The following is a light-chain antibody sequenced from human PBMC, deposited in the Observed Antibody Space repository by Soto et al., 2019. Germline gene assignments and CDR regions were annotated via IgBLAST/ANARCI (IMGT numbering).Light chain of an antibody. V-gene: IGKV3-11*01. CDR2: DAS. Sequence: EIVLTQSPATLSLSPGERATLSCRASQSVSSFLAWYQQKPGQAPRLLIYDASNRATGTQARFSGSGSGTDSTLTIRSLEPEDFAVYYCKQRSNGLTFGGGTKVDIK. CDR1: QSVSSF. CDR3: KQRSNGLT. J-gene: IGKJ4*01.